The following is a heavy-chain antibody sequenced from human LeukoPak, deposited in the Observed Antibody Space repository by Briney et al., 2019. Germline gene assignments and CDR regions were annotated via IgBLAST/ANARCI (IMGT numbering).Heavy chain of an antibody. D-gene: IGHD3-10*01. J-gene: IGHJ3*02. V-gene: IGHV4-34*01. Sequence: SETLSLTCAVYGVSFSGYYWNWIRQPPGKGLEWMGEINHSGSTNYNTSLKSRVAISVDTSKNQFSLKLSCVTAADTAVYYCARGGYYGSGRDAFDIWGQGTMVTVSS. CDR2: INHSGST. CDR1: GVSFSGYY. CDR3: ARGGYYGSGRDAFDI.